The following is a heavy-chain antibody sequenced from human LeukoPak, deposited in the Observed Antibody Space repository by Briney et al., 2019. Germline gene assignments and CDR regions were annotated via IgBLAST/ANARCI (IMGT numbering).Heavy chain of an antibody. D-gene: IGHD3-22*01. CDR2: INPNSGGT. CDR3: ARGAHYHDSSQGYDY. Sequence: GASVKVSCKASGYTFTGYYMHWVRQAPGQGLEWMGWINPNSGGTNYAPKFHGRVTMTRDTSISTAYMELRRLRSDDTAVYYCARGAHYHDSSQGYDYWGQGTLVTVSS. J-gene: IGHJ4*02. V-gene: IGHV1-2*02. CDR1: GYTFTGYY.